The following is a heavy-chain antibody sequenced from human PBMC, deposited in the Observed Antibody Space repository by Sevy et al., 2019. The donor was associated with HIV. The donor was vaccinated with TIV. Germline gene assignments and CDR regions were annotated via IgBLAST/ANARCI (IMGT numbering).Heavy chain of an antibody. D-gene: IGHD5-18*01. CDR3: ARGKSGYGYALNY. V-gene: IGHV3-66*01. CDR1: GFTVNSNY. J-gene: IGHJ4*02. CDR2: IHSDDTT. Sequence: GGSLRLSYAASGFTVNSNYMIWVRQAPGKGLEGVSVIHSDDTTYHADSVKDRFTISRDNFKNTLYLHMSSLRAEDTAVYYCARGKSGYGYALNYWGQGTLVTVSS.